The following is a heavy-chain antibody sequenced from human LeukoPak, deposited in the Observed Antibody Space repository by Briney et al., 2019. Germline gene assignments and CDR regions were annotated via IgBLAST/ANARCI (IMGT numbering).Heavy chain of an antibody. Sequence: PGGSLRLSCAASGFTFSSYWMSWVRQAPGKGLEWVANIKQDGSEKYYVASVKGRFTISRDNAKNSLYLQMNSLRAEDTAVYYCARDFPYYYDSSGYTDYWGQGTLVTVSS. J-gene: IGHJ4*02. V-gene: IGHV3-7*03. D-gene: IGHD3-22*01. CDR3: ARDFPYYYDSSGYTDY. CDR1: GFTFSSYW. CDR2: IKQDGSEK.